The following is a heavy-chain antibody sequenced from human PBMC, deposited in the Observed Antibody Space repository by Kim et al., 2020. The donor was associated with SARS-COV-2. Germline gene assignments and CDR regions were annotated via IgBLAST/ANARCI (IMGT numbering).Heavy chain of an antibody. CDR3: AGAQWGVSVVFMV. CDR2: ITWSSYNI. V-gene: IGHV3-9*01. Sequence: GGSLRLSCAISGVSFDNNAMHWVRQVPGHGMGWVSGITWSSYNIGYADSVMGRCAISSDNAKSSLYLQMRGLEIDDAAVEYYAGAQWGVSVVFMVWG. D-gene: IGHD1-26*01. J-gene: IGHJ3*01. CDR1: GVSFDNNA.